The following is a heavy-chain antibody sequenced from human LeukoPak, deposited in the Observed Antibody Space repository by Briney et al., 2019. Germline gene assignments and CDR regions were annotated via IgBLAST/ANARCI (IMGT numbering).Heavy chain of an antibody. D-gene: IGHD6-13*01. Sequence: PGGSLTLSCAPSGFTFSSYSMNSARQAPGKGREWLSSISSSSSYIYYADSVKGRFAISRDNAKNSLYLQMNSLRAEDTAVYYCARDLSFRSSSHFDYWGQGTLVTVPS. J-gene: IGHJ4*02. CDR3: ARDLSFRSSSHFDY. V-gene: IGHV3-21*01. CDR2: ISSSSSYI. CDR1: GFTFSSYS.